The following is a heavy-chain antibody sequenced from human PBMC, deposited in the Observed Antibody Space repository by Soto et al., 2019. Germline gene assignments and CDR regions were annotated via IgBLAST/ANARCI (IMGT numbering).Heavy chain of an antibody. CDR3: ARFQGASGSYGGAFDI. J-gene: IGHJ3*02. CDR2: IKQDGSEK. CDR1: GFTFSSYW. Sequence: GGSLRLSCAASGFTFSSYWMSWVRQAPGKGLEWVANIKQDGSEKYYVDSVKGRFTISRDNAKNSLYLQMNSLRAEDTVVYYCARFQGASGSYGGAFDIWGQGTMVTVSS. V-gene: IGHV3-7*03. D-gene: IGHD1-26*01.